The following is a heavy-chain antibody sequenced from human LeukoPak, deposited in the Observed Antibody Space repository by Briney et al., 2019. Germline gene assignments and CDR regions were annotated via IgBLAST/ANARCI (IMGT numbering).Heavy chain of an antibody. CDR3: ARDRGNSDPGDWFDS. V-gene: IGHV3-11*01. CDR1: GFTFSDYY. D-gene: IGHD4-23*01. J-gene: IGHJ5*01. CDR2: ISGSGSTV. Sequence: PGGSLRLSCAASGFTFSDYYMSWIRQAPGKGLEWVSYISGSGSTVYYAASVRGRFTISRDNAENSLFLQMNSLRAEDTAVYYCARDRGNSDPGDWFDSWGQGTLVTVSS.